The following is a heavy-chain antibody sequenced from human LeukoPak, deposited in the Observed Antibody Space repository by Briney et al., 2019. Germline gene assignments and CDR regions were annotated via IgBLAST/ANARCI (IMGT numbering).Heavy chain of an antibody. CDR3: AKFSGWPTNYFDY. Sequence: GGPLRLSCAASGFTISSYVMSWVRQAPGKGLVWVSGFVGSGVSTNYADSVKGRFTISRDNSKNTLYLQMNSLSAEDTAVYYCAKFSGWPTNYFDYWGQGILVTVSS. CDR1: GFTISSYV. V-gene: IGHV3-23*01. J-gene: IGHJ4*02. CDR2: FVGSGVST. D-gene: IGHD6-19*01.